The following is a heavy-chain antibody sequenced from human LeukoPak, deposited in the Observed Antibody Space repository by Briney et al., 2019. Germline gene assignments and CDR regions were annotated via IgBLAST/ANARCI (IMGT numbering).Heavy chain of an antibody. V-gene: IGHV4-59*01. J-gene: IGHJ3*02. CDR3: ARAPPGENTVTRAFDI. CDR2: IYYSGST. Sequence: SETLSLTCTVSGGSISSYYWSWIRQPPGKGLEWIGYIYYSGSTNYNPSLKSRVTISVDTSKNQFSLKLSSVTAADTAVYYCARAPPGENTVTRAFDIWGQGTMVTVSS. CDR1: GGSISSYY. D-gene: IGHD4-17*01.